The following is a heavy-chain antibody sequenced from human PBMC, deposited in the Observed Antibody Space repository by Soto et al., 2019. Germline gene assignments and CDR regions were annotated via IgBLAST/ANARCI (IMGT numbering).Heavy chain of an antibody. CDR1: CGSMTSYY. D-gene: IGHD4-4*01. CDR3: ARGAVTGVDYGLDV. V-gene: IGHV4-4*07. J-gene: IGHJ6*02. CDR2: IYTSGGT. Sequence: SETLSLTCSFSCGSMTSYYWSWIRQPAGKGLEWIGRIYTSGGTNYNPSLKSRVTMSRDTSKKQISLKLNSVTAADTAVYYCARGAVTGVDYGLDVWGQGTTVTVSS.